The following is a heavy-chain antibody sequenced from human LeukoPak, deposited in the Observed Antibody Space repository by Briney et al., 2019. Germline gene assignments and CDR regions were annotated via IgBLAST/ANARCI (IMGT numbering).Heavy chain of an antibody. CDR2: ISGSGGST. CDR3: AKDGQVVVVAASYFDY. V-gene: IGHV3-23*01. D-gene: IGHD2-15*01. Sequence: GGSLRLSCAASGFTFSSYAMSWVRQAPGKGLEWVSAISGSGGSTYYADSVKGRFTNSRDNSKNTLYLQMNSLRAEDTAVYYCAKDGQVVVVAASYFDYWGQGTLVTVSS. J-gene: IGHJ4*02. CDR1: GFTFSSYA.